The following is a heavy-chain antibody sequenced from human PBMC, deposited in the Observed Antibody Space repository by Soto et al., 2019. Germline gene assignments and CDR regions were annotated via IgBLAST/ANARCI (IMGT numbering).Heavy chain of an antibody. CDR3: ARDLLPIVVVPAADYFDY. J-gene: IGHJ4*02. D-gene: IGHD2-2*01. Sequence: GGSLRLSCAASGFTFSSYAMHWVRQAPGKGLEWVAVISYDGSNKYYADSVKGRFTISRDNSKNTLYLQMNSLRAEDTAVYYCARDLLPIVVVPAADYFDYWGQGTLVTVSS. CDR1: GFTFSSYA. V-gene: IGHV3-30-3*01. CDR2: ISYDGSNK.